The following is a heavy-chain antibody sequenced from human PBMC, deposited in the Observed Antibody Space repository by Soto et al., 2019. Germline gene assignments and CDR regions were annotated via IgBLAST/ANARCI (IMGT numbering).Heavy chain of an antibody. CDR3: ARESEDLTSNFDY. J-gene: IGHJ4*02. Sequence: PGGSLRLSCAASGFTFTRHSMSWVRQAPGKGLEWVSSISSTTNYIYYADSMKGRFTVSRDNAKNSVYLEMNSLSAEDTALYYCARESEDLTSNFDYWGQGTLVTVSS. CDR1: GFTFTRHS. CDR2: ISSTTNYI. V-gene: IGHV3-21*01.